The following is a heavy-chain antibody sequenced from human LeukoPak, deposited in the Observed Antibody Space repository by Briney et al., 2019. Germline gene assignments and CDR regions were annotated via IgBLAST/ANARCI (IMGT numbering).Heavy chain of an antibody. Sequence: SETLSLTCAVYGGSFSGYYWSWIRQPPGKGLEWIGEINHSGSTNYNPSLKSRVTISVDTSKNQFSLKLSSVTAADTAVYYCARSSSWYSFRSAADYWGQGTLVTVSS. CDR1: GGSFSGYY. CDR2: INHSGST. V-gene: IGHV4-34*01. D-gene: IGHD6-13*01. J-gene: IGHJ4*02. CDR3: ARSSSWYSFRSAADY.